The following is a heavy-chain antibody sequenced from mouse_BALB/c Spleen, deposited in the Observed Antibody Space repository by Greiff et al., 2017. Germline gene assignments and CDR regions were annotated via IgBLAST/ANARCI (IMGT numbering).Heavy chain of an antibody. Sequence: QVQLKESGAELAKPGASVKMSCKASGYTFTSYWMHWVKQRPGQGLEWIGYINPSTGYTEYNQKFKDKATLTADKTSSTAYMQLSSLTSEDSAVYYCATGARDYWGQGTTVTVSS. D-gene: IGHD4-1*01. J-gene: IGHJ2*01. CDR3: ATGARDY. CDR1: GYTFTSYW. V-gene: IGHV1-7*01. CDR2: INPSTGYT.